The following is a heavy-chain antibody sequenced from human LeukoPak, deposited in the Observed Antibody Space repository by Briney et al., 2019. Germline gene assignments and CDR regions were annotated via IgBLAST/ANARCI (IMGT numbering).Heavy chain of an antibody. CDR3: AAEWTSLTTPPTRFDC. CDR2: IVVASGNT. J-gene: IGHJ4*02. Sequence: GASVKVSCKASGFTFSKSAVQWVRQARGQRPEWIGWIVVASGNTNYAQKFQERVTFTRDMSTSTAYMELSSLRSEDTAVYYCAAEWTSLTTPPTRFDCWGQGALVTVSS. CDR1: GFTFSKSA. D-gene: IGHD4-11*01. V-gene: IGHV1-58*01.